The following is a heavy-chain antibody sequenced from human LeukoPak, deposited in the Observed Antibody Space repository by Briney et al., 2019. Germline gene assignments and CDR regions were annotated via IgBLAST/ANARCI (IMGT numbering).Heavy chain of an antibody. CDR3: ARVAYSGSYSDDAFDI. CDR2: MNPNSGGT. J-gene: IGHJ3*02. CDR1: GYTFTSYD. V-gene: IGHV1-2*02. Sequence: ASVKVSCKASGYTFTSYDINWVRQATGQGREWMGWMNPNSGGTNYAQKFQGRVTMTRDTSISTAYMELSRLRSDDTAVYYCARVAYSGSYSDDAFDIWGQGTMVTVSS. D-gene: IGHD1-26*01.